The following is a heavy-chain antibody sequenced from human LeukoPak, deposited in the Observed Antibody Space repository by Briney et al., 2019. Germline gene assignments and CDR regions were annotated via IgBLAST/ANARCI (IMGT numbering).Heavy chain of an antibody. J-gene: IGHJ4*02. CDR3: ARLWDEPGLDY. V-gene: IGHV3-48*04. D-gene: IGHD3-16*01. Sequence: GGSLRLSCAASGFTFSSYNMDWVRQAPGKGLEWVSYISSSSSTIYYADSVKGRFTISRDNAKNSLYLQMNSLRAEDTAVYYCARLWDEPGLDYWGQGTLVTVSS. CDR1: GFTFSSYN. CDR2: ISSSSSTI.